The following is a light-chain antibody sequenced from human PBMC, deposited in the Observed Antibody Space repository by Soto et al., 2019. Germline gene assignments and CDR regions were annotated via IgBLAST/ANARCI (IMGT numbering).Light chain of an antibody. CDR2: KVS. CDR3: QQYYGAWT. CDR1: RSLSGW. J-gene: IGKJ1*01. Sequence: DFQMTQSPSTLSASVGDRVTITCRASRSLSGWLAWYQQKPGKAPKLLIYKVSSLESGVPSRFSGSGSGTEFTLTINSLQPDDSATYYCQQYYGAWTFGQGTKVEIK. V-gene: IGKV1-5*03.